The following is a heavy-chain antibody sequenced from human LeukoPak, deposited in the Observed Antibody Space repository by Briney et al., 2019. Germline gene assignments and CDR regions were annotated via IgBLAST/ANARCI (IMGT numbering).Heavy chain of an antibody. V-gene: IGHV3-21*01. Sequence: GGSLRLSCAASGFTFGTYAMNWVRQAPGKGLEWVSSISRSGRDIYYADSVRGRFTISRDNARDSLYLQMNSLRAEDTAVYYCARGDHVSGWLGLGYWGQGTLVTVSS. CDR2: ISRSGRDI. J-gene: IGHJ4*02. D-gene: IGHD6-19*01. CDR1: GFTFGTYA. CDR3: ARGDHVSGWLGLGY.